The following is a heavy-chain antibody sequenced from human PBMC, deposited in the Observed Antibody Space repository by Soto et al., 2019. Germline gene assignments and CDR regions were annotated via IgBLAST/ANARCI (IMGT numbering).Heavy chain of an antibody. Sequence: EVQLVESGGGLVKPGGSLRLSCAASGFTFRSFTMNWVRQAPGKGLEWVSTISSNSAYIYYTDALRGRFTISRDNAKNSLHLQMNILRAEDTAVYYCTRDESRDSSSRGWFDPWGPGTLVTVSS. J-gene: IGHJ5*02. V-gene: IGHV3-21*02. D-gene: IGHD6-13*01. CDR1: GFTFRSFT. CDR3: TRDESRDSSSRGWFDP. CDR2: ISSNSAYI.